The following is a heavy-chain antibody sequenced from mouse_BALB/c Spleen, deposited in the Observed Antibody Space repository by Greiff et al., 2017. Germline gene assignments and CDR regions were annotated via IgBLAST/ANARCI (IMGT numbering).Heavy chain of an antibody. V-gene: IGHV1-87*01. Sequence: VQLVESGAELARPGASVKLSCKASGYTFTSYWMQWVKQRPGQGLEWIGAIYPGDGDTRYTQKFKGKATLTADKSSSTAYMQLSSLASEDSAVYYCARLYGSSSPYAMDYWGQGTSVTVSS. J-gene: IGHJ4*01. CDR2: IYPGDGDT. CDR1: GYTFTSYW. D-gene: IGHD1-1*01. CDR3: ARLYGSSSPYAMDY.